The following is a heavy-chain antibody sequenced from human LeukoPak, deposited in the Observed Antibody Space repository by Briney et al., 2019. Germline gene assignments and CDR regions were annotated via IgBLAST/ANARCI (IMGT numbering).Heavy chain of an antibody. CDR3: ARSPLLWFGELSYYGMDV. J-gene: IGHJ6*02. CDR1: GGSISSYY. D-gene: IGHD3-10*01. CDR2: IYYSGST. V-gene: IGHV4-59*01. Sequence: LETLSLTCTVSGGSISSYYWSWIRQPPGKGLEWIGYIYYSGSTNYNPSLKSRVTISVDTSKNQFSLKLSSVTVADTAVYYCARSPLLWFGELSYYGMDVWGQGTTVTVSS.